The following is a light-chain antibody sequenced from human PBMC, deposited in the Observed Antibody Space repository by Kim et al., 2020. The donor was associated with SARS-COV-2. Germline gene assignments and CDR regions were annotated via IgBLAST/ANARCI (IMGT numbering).Light chain of an antibody. J-gene: IGLJ2*01. CDR2: EVS. CDR3: SSYAGSNFVV. V-gene: IGLV2-8*01. CDR1: SSDVGGYNY. Sequence: GQSLTISCTGTSSDVGGYNYVSWYQQHPGKAPKLIIYEVSKWPSGVPDRFSGSKSGNTASLTVSGLQAEDETDYYCSSYAGSNFVVFGGGTQLTVL.